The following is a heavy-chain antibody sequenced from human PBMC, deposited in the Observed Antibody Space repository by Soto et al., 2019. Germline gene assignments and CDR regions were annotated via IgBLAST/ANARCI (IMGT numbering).Heavy chain of an antibody. D-gene: IGHD6-13*01. CDR3: ARAIRTYSSSWYWDYYYGMDV. CDR1: GYTFTSYA. J-gene: IGHJ6*02. V-gene: IGHV1-3*01. CDR2: INAGNGNT. Sequence: ASVKVSCKASGYTFTSYAMHWVRQAPGQRLEWMGWINAGNGNTKYSQKFQGGVTITRDTSASTAYMELSSLRSEDTAVYYCARAIRTYSSSWYWDYYYGMDVWGQGTTVTVSS.